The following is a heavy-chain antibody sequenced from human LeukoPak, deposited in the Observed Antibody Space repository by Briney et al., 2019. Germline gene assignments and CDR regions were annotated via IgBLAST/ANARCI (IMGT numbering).Heavy chain of an antibody. V-gene: IGHV4-38-2*02. CDR2: INHSGST. CDR3: ARADPSDYYDSSGLYFDL. CDR1: GYSISSGYY. D-gene: IGHD3-22*01. J-gene: IGHJ2*01. Sequence: SETLSLTCTVSGYSISSGYYWGWIRRPPGKGLEWIGEINHSGSTNYNPSLKSRVTISVDTSKNQFSLKLSSVTTADTAVYYCARADPSDYYDSSGLYFDLWGRGTLVTVSS.